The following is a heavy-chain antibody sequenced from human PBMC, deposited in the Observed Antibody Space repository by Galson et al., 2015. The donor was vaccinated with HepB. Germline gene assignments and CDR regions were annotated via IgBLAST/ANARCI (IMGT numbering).Heavy chain of an antibody. Sequence: SLRLSCAASGFTFSSYAMSWVRQAPGKGLEWVSAISGSGGSTYYADSVKGRFTISRDNAKNSLYLQMNSLRAEDTAVYYCARVRVKAQQLVSYFDYWGQGTLVTVSS. D-gene: IGHD6-6*01. CDR1: GFTFSSYA. CDR3: ARVRVKAQQLVSYFDY. J-gene: IGHJ4*02. CDR2: ISGSGGST. V-gene: IGHV3-23*01.